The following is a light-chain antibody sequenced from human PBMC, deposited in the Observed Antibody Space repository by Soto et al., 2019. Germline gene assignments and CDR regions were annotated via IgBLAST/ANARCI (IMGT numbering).Light chain of an antibody. CDR2: AAS. CDR3: QQSYSTPQT. V-gene: IGKV1-39*01. Sequence: DIQMTQSPSTLSASVGDRVTITCRASQSISSWLAWYQQKPGKAPKLLIYAASSLPSGVPSRFSGGGSGTDFTLTISSLKPEDFETYYCQQSYSTPQTFGQGTKVDIK. CDR1: QSISSW. J-gene: IGKJ1*01.